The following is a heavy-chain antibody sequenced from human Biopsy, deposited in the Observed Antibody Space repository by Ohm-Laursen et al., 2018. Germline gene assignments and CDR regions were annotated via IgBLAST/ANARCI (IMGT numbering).Heavy chain of an antibody. CDR3: IKDITPGGGDV. V-gene: IGHV3-9*01. D-gene: IGHD3-16*01. Sequence: SLRLSCTATGFNVHKYGIHWVRQAQGKGLEWVSGIILNSDRLSYADSVRGRFTISRDNAKNSVYLQMNSLRPEDTALYYCIKDITPGGGDVWGQGTTVTVSS. CDR2: IILNSDRL. J-gene: IGHJ6*02. CDR1: GFNVHKYG.